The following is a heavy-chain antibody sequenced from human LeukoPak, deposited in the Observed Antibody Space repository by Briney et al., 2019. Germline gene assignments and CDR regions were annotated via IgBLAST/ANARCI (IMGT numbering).Heavy chain of an antibody. CDR3: AKSHYGSGSYYNRPGY. J-gene: IGHJ4*02. Sequence: GGSLRLSCAASGFTFSNAWMSWVRQAPGKGLEWVSAISGSGGSTYYADSVKGRFTISRDNSKNTLYLQMNSLRAEDTAVYYCAKSHYGSGSYYNRPGYWGQGTLVTVSS. D-gene: IGHD3-10*01. V-gene: IGHV3-23*01. CDR1: GFTFSNAW. CDR2: ISGSGGST.